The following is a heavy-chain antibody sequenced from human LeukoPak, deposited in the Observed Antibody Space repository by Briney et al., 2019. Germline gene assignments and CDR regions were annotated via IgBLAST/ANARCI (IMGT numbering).Heavy chain of an antibody. Sequence: SETLSLTCTVSGGSISSGDYYWRWIRQPPGKGLEWIAYMYYSGSTYYNPSLKSRVTMSADTSKNQLSLKLSSVTAADTAVYYCARPYYYDSRIDPWGQGSLVTVPS. CDR2: MYYSGST. V-gene: IGHV4-30-4*01. CDR3: ARPYYYDSRIDP. D-gene: IGHD3-22*01. J-gene: IGHJ5*02. CDR1: GGSISSGDYY.